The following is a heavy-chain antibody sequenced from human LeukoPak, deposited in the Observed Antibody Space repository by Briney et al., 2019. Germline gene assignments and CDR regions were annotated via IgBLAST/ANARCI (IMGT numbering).Heavy chain of an antibody. CDR2: VNPTGGGT. J-gene: IGHJ5*02. V-gene: IGHV1-46*01. CDR1: GYTFTSYY. CDR3: ARCPPTYYYDSYDQFDP. D-gene: IGHD3-22*01. Sequence: GASVKVSCKASGYTFTSYYIHWVRQAPGQVLEWMGIVNPTGGGTTYAQKFQGRVTMTRDTSTSTVYMELSSLRSEDTAVYYCARCPPTYYYDSYDQFDPWGQGTLVTVSS.